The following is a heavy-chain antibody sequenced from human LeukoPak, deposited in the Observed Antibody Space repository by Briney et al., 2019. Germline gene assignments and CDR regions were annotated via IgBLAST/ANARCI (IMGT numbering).Heavy chain of an antibody. CDR1: GLIFSDA. J-gene: IGHJ5*02. V-gene: IGHV3-23*01. Sequence: GGSLRLSCAASGLIFSDAWMGCVRQAPGKGLEWVSAISETSRKTYYADPVKGRFTISRDNSKNTLYLQMNSLRVEDTAVYYCAKSDWFDHWGQGTLVTVSS. CDR3: AKSDWFDH. CDR2: ISETSRKT.